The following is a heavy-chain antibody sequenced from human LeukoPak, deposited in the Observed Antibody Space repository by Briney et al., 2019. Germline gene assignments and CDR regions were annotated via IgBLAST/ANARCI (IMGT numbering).Heavy chain of an antibody. CDR2: INSDGSST. J-gene: IGHJ5*02. D-gene: IGHD1-26*01. Sequence: PGRSLRLSCAASGFTFSSYWMHWVRQAPGKGLVWVSRINSDGSSTSYADSVKGRFTISRDNAKNTLYLQMNSLRAEDTAVYYCARVGGSFHWFDPWGQGTLVTVSS. CDR3: ARVGGSFHWFDP. V-gene: IGHV3-74*01. CDR1: GFTFSSYW.